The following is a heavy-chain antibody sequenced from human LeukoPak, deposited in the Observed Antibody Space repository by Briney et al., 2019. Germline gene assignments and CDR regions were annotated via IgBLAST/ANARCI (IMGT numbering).Heavy chain of an antibody. D-gene: IGHD1/OR15-1a*01. CDR3: ATLTNTGNGVFDY. CDR2: IGTSSNTI. CDR1: GFTFSSYS. Sequence: GGSLRLSCAASGFTFSSYSMNWVRQAPGKGLEWVSYIGTSSNTIYYADSVKGRFTISRDNAKNTLYLQMNSLRAEDTAVYYCATLTNTGNGVFDYWGQGTLVTVSS. J-gene: IGHJ4*02. V-gene: IGHV3-48*04.